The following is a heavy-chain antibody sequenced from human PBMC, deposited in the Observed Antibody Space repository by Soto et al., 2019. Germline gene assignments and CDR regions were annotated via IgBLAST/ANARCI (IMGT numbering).Heavy chain of an antibody. J-gene: IGHJ6*02. CDR2: ISPDNGNT. CDR1: GYRFISYG. V-gene: IGHV1-18*01. CDR3: AREGSGGGGMDV. Sequence: QVQLVQSGSEVKKPGASVKVSCKASGYRFISYGLSWVRQAPGQGLEWMGWISPDNGNTNYAQKRQGRVTMNTETSTSTAYMELRSLRSDATAIYWCAREGSGGGGMDVWGQGTTVTVSS. D-gene: IGHD1-26*01.